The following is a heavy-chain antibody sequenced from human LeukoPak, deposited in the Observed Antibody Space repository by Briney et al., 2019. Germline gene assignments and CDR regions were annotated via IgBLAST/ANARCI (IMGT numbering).Heavy chain of an antibody. CDR2: ISWDGGSI. CDR1: GFTFDDYS. CDR3: AKDGKNYFDY. V-gene: IGHV3-43*01. Sequence: GGSLRLSCAASGFTFDDYSMHWVRQAPGKGLEWVSLISWDGGSIYYADSVKGRFTISRDNSKNSLSLQMNSLRPEDTALYYCAKDGKNYFDYWGQGTLVTVSS. J-gene: IGHJ4*02.